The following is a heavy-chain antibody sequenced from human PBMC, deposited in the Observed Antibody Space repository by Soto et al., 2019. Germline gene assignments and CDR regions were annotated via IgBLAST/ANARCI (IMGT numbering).Heavy chain of an antibody. J-gene: IGHJ5*02. CDR1: GYTFTSYD. D-gene: IGHD4-17*01. CDR3: AREHGDYVVGHDNWFDP. V-gene: IGHV1-8*01. Sequence: QVQLVQSGAEVKKPGASVKVSCKASGYTFTSYDINWVRQATGQGLEWMGWMNPNSGNTGYAQKFQGRVTMTRNTSISTAYMELSSLRSEDTAVYYWAREHGDYVVGHDNWFDPWGQGTLVTVSS. CDR2: MNPNSGNT.